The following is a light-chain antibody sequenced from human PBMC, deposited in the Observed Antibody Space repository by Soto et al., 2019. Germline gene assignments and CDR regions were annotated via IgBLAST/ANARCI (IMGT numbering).Light chain of an antibody. CDR1: QSINSW. CDR2: KAS. Sequence: DIQMTQSPSTLSASVGDRVTITCRASQSINSWLVWYQHKPGKAPKLLIYKASSLESGVPSRFSGSGSGTEFTLTINTLQPEDFASYHCLQYSSHSWTFGQETKVEMK. CDR3: LQYSSHSWT. V-gene: IGKV1-5*03. J-gene: IGKJ1*01.